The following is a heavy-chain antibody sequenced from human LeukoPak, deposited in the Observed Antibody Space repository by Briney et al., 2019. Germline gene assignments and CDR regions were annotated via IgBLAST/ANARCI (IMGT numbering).Heavy chain of an antibody. V-gene: IGHV3-30*18. CDR3: AKDYYGSGSYYSFDY. CDR1: GFTFGSYG. D-gene: IGHD3-10*01. Sequence: GRSLRLSCAASGFTFGSYGMHWVRQAPGKGLEWVAVISYDGSNKYYADSVKGRFTISRDNSKNTLYLQMNSLRAEDTAVYYCAKDYYGSGSYYSFDYWGQGTLVTVSS. J-gene: IGHJ4*02. CDR2: ISYDGSNK.